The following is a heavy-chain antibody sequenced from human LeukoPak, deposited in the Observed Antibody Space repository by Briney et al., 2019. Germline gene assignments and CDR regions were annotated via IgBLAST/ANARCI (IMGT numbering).Heavy chain of an antibody. Sequence: GESLKISCNGSGYSFTNYWISWVRQMPGKGLEWMGRIDPSDSYTKYSPSFEGHVTISVDKSISTAFLQWNSLKASDSAMYYCATGASKVTTDFANYWGQGTQVAVSS. CDR2: IDPSDSYT. CDR3: ATGASKVTTDFANY. D-gene: IGHD4-17*01. CDR1: GYSFTNYW. V-gene: IGHV5-10-1*01. J-gene: IGHJ4*02.